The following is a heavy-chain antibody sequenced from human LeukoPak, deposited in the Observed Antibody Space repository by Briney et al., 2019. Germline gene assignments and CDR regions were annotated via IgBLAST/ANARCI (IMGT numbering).Heavy chain of an antibody. Sequence: GASVKVSCKASGYTFTSYDISWVRQATGQGLEWMGWMNPNSGNTGYAQKFQGRVTITRNTSISTAYMELSSLRSEDTAVYYCARAPLEWSHWAFDIWGQGTMVTVSS. D-gene: IGHD3-3*01. J-gene: IGHJ3*02. CDR2: MNPNSGNT. CDR3: ARAPLEWSHWAFDI. CDR1: GYTFTSYD. V-gene: IGHV1-8*03.